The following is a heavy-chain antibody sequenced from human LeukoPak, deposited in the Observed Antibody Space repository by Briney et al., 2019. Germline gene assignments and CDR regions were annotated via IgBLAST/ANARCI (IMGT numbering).Heavy chain of an antibody. J-gene: IGHJ5*02. D-gene: IGHD3-22*01. CDR3: ARGRSPIYSSGIRRLLAS. CDR1: GGSFSGYY. CDR2: INHSGST. Sequence: SETLSLTCAVYGGSFSGYYWSWIRQPPGKGLEWIGEINHSGSTNYNPSLKSRVTISVDTSKNQFSLKLSSVTAADTAVYYCARGRSPIYSSGIRRLLASWGQGTLVTVSS. V-gene: IGHV4-34*01.